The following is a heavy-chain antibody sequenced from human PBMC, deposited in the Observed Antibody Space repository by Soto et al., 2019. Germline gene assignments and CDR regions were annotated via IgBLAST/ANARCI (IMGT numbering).Heavy chain of an antibody. V-gene: IGHV3-49*03. CDR2: IRSKAYGGTT. J-gene: IGHJ4*02. CDR1: GFTFGDYA. Sequence: PGGSLRLSCTASGFTFGDYAMSWFRQAPGKGLEWVGFIRSKAYGGTTEYAASVKGRFTISRDDSKSIAYLQMNSLKTEDTAVYYCTRIYCSGGSCYGQHFDYWGQGTLVTVS. CDR3: TRIYCSGGSCYGQHFDY. D-gene: IGHD2-15*01.